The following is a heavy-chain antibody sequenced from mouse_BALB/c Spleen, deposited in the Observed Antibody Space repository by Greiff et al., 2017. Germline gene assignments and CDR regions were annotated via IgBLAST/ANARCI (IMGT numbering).Heavy chain of an antibody. CDR3: ARLYERYYYAMDY. Sequence: EVMLVESGGGLVQPGGSLKLSCAASGFTFSSYGMSWVRQTPDKRLELVATINSNGGSTYYPDSVKGRFTISRDNAKNTLYLQMSSLKSEDTAMYYCARLYERYYYAMDYWGQGTSVTVSA. J-gene: IGHJ4*01. V-gene: IGHV5-6-3*01. D-gene: IGHD2-10*02. CDR2: INSNGGST. CDR1: GFTFSSYG.